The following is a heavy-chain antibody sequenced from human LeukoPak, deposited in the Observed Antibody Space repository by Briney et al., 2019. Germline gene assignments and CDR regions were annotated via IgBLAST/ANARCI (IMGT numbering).Heavy chain of an antibody. CDR2: INPNSGGT. D-gene: IGHD6-13*01. CDR3: ARGSAAGTWSNWFDP. J-gene: IGHJ5*02. V-gene: IGHV1-2*02. Sequence: ASVKVSCKASGYTFTGYYMHWVRQAPGQGLEWMGWINPNSGGTNYAQKFQGRITMTRDTSISTAYMELSRLRSDDTAVCYCARGSAAGTWSNWFDPWGQGTPVTVSS. CDR1: GYTFTGYY.